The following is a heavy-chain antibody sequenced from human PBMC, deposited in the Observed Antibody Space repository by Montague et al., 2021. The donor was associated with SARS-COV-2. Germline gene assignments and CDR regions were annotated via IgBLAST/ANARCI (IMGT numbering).Heavy chain of an antibody. Sequence: SETLSLTCTVSGVSISSSSYYWGWIRQPPGKGLEWIGSVYSSGSTYYNPSLTSRVTISVDTSKNQFSLKLSSVTAADTAVYYCARVGRQQLVRLSGMDVWGQGTTVTVSS. D-gene: IGHD6-13*01. J-gene: IGHJ6*02. CDR1: GVSISSSSYY. CDR3: ARVGRQQLVRLSGMDV. V-gene: IGHV4-39*07. CDR2: VYSSGST.